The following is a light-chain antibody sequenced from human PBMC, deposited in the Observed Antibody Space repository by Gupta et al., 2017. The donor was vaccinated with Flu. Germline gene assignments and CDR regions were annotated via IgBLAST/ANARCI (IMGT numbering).Light chain of an antibody. Sequence: PSALSASVGDTVTIPCRASQSINNWLAWYQQKPGKAPKFLIYKASTLESGVPSRFSGSESGAEFTLTISSLQPDDLATYYCQQKQCYPLTFGQGTKLEIK. J-gene: IGKJ2*01. CDR2: KAS. CDR1: QSINNW. V-gene: IGKV1-5*03. CDR3: QQKQCYPLT.